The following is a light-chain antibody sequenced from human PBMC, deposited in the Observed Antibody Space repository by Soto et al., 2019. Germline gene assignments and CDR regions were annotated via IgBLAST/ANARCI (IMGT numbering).Light chain of an antibody. V-gene: IGLV1-40*01. CDR2: ANS. J-gene: IGLJ3*02. Sequence: QSVLTQPPSVSGAPGQRVTISCTGSSSDIGTGYDVHWYQKLPGTAPKLLIYANSNRPSGVPDRFSASKSGTSASLVITGLQAEDEADYYCQSYGSSLTGGVFGGGTKVTVL. CDR3: QSYGSSLTGGV. CDR1: SSDIGTGYD.